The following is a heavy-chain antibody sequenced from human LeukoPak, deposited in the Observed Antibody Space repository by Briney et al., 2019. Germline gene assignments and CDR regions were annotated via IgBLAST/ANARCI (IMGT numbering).Heavy chain of an antibody. J-gene: IGHJ3*02. CDR1: EFTFSSYA. D-gene: IGHD6-19*01. CDR2: ISGSGGST. Sequence: PGGSLRLSCTASEFTFSSYAMSWVRQAPGKGLEWVSSISGSGGSTYYADSVKGRFTISRDTSKNTLYLLMNSLRAEDTAVYYCAKVRAGQWSGAFDIWGQGTMVTVSS. CDR3: AKVRAGQWSGAFDI. V-gene: IGHV3-23*01.